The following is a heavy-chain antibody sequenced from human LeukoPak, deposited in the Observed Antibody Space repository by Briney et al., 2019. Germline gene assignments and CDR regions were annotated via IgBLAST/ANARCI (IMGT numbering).Heavy chain of an antibody. J-gene: IGHJ4*02. CDR2: IKQDGSEK. CDR3: ARETYYYDSSGYYYPPPHDY. CDR1: GYTFTSYG. Sequence: GASVKVSCKASGYTFTSYGISWVRQAPGKGLEWVANIKQDGSEKYYVDSVKGRFTISRDNAKNSLYLQMNSLRAEDTAVYYCARETYYYDSSGYYYPPPHDYWGQGTLVTVSS. V-gene: IGHV3-7*01. D-gene: IGHD3-22*01.